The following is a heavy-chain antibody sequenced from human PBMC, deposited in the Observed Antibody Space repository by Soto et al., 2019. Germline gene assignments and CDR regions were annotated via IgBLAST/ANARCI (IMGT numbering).Heavy chain of an antibody. D-gene: IGHD3-10*01. Sequence: ASETLSLTCTVSGGSISSSSYYWGWIRQPPGKGLEWIGSIYYSGSTYYNPSLKSRVTISVDTSKNQFSLKLSSVTAADTAVYYCARRELLWFGYGMDVWGQGTTVTVSS. CDR2: IYYSGST. CDR1: GGSISSSSYY. V-gene: IGHV4-39*01. CDR3: ARRELLWFGYGMDV. J-gene: IGHJ6*02.